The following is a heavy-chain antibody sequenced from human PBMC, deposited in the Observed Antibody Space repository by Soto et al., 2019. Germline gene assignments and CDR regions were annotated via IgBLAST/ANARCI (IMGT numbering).Heavy chain of an antibody. CDR3: ARYARARYQRPSYYYYYDLDV. CDR2: MNPNSGNT. J-gene: IGHJ6*03. CDR1: GYTFTSYD. V-gene: IGHV1-8*01. D-gene: IGHD6-25*01. Sequence: GDSVKVSCKASGYTFTSYDINWVRQATGQGLEWMGWMNPNSGNTGYAQKFQGRVTMTRNTSISTAYMELSSLRSEDTAVYYCARYARARYQRPSYYYYYDLDVWGKGTTVTGSS.